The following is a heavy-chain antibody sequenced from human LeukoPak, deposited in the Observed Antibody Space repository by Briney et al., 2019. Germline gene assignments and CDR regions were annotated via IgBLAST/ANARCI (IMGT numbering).Heavy chain of an antibody. CDR1: RVIFNNNW. CDR3: AGACDNINCVSEGGDY. J-gene: IGHJ4*02. Sequence: GGSLRLSCAASRVIFNNNWMHWVRQAPGQGLVWVSRINGDGSSITYADSVKGRFTISRDNAKNTLYLQMNSLRAEDTAIYYCAGACDNINCVSEGGDYWGQGTLVTVSS. CDR2: INGDGSSI. V-gene: IGHV3-74*01. D-gene: IGHD3-16*01.